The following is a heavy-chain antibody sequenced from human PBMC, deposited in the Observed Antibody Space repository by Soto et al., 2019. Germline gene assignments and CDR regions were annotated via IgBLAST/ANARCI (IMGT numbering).Heavy chain of an antibody. Sequence: PGGSLRLSCAASGFTFSSYAMSWVRQAPGKGLEWVSAISGSGGSTYYADSVKGRFTISRDNSKNTLYLQMNSLRAEDTAVYYCAKGRRGYCSGGSCYGFDYWGQGTLVTVSS. V-gene: IGHV3-23*01. CDR1: GFTFSSYA. D-gene: IGHD2-15*01. CDR2: ISGSGGST. CDR3: AKGRRGYCSGGSCYGFDY. J-gene: IGHJ4*02.